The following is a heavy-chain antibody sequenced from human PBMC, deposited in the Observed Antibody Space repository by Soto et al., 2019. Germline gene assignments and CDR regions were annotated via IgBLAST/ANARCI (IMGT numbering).Heavy chain of an antibody. CDR1: GYTLTELS. Sequence: ASVKVSCKVSGYTLTELSMHWVRQAPGKGLEWMGGFDPEDGETIYAQKFQGRVTMTEDTSTDTAYMELSSLRSEDTAVYYCARASYCSGGRCYYFDYWGQGTLVTVSS. V-gene: IGHV1-24*01. CDR2: FDPEDGET. D-gene: IGHD2-15*01. J-gene: IGHJ4*02. CDR3: ARASYCSGGRCYYFDY.